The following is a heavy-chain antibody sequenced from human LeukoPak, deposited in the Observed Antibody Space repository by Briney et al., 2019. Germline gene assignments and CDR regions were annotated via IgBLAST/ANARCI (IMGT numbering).Heavy chain of an antibody. J-gene: IGHJ5*02. CDR2: IYYGGIT. Sequence: SETLSLTCSVSDRAISTYYWNWIRQVPGKGLEWIGFIYYGGITNYNPSLKSRVTLPIDTSKSQFSLKLTSVTAADTAVYYCASGTIFGVISSCPFQSWGQGTQVTVSP. D-gene: IGHD3-3*01. CDR1: DRAISTYY. V-gene: IGHV4-59*01. CDR3: ASGTIFGVISSCPFQS.